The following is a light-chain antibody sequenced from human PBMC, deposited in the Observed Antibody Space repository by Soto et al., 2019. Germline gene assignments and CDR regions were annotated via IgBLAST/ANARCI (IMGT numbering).Light chain of an antibody. J-gene: IGKJ1*01. V-gene: IGKV1-39*01. CDR1: RDIVTS. CDR2: AAS. CDR3: QQSYSSRT. Sequence: DIQMTQSPSSLSASVGVRVIITCRASRDIVTSLNWYQQHPGKGPKILIYAASTLQRGVPSRFSGSGSGTDFNLTISSLQPEDYATYYCQQSYSSRTFGQGITVEIK.